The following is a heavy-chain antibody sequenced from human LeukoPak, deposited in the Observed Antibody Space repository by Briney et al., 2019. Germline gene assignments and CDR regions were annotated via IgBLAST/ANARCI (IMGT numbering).Heavy chain of an antibody. CDR3: ARFSAPLRFRIDY. CDR2: IYYSGST. D-gene: IGHD3-16*01. CDR1: GDSISSRSYY. V-gene: IGHV4-39*07. J-gene: IGHJ4*02. Sequence: SETLSLTCTVSGDSISSRSYYWGWIRQPPGKGLEWIGSIYYSGSTYYNPSLKSRVTISVDKSKNQFSLKLSSVTAADTAVYYCARFSAPLRFRIDYWGQGTLVTVSS.